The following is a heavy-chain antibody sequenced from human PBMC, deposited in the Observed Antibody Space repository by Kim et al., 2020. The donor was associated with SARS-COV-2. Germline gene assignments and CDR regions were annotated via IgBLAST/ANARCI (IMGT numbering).Heavy chain of an antibody. CDR2: ISWDGGST. J-gene: IGHJ6*02. V-gene: IGHV3-43*01. Sequence: GGSLRLSCAASGFTFDDYTMHWVRQAPGKGLEWVSLISWDGGSTYYADSVKGRFTISRDNSKNSLYLQMNSLRTEDTALYYCAKDIDLERLHNYGMDVWGQGTTVTVSS. CDR1: GFTFDDYT. D-gene: IGHD1-1*01. CDR3: AKDIDLERLHNYGMDV.